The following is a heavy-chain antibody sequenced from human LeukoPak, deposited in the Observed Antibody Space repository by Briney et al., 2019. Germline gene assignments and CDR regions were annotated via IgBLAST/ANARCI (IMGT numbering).Heavy chain of an antibody. V-gene: IGHV4-4*08. Sequence: SETLSLTCTVSGGSITGYHWSWIRQPPGKGLEWIGYIYSSETTEYNPSLKSRVTISLDTSKNQFSLKLSSVTAADTAVYYCARTENYIPEDWFDPWGQGTLVTVSS. CDR2: IYSSETT. J-gene: IGHJ5*02. D-gene: IGHD5-24*01. CDR1: GGSITGYH. CDR3: ARTENYIPEDWFDP.